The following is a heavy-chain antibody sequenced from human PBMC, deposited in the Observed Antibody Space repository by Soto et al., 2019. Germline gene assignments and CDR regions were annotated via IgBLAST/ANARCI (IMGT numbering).Heavy chain of an antibody. D-gene: IGHD6-13*01. CDR1: GYTFTSYG. V-gene: IGHV1-18*01. J-gene: IGHJ6*02. CDR2: IIAYNGNT. CDR3: ARAPSMGKHQLAWLDSYYGMDV. Sequence: QVQLVQSGAEVKKPGASVKVSCKAAGYTFTSYGISWVRQAPGPGLAWMGWIIAYNGNTNYAQKLQGRVTMTTDTSPSTAYMELRSLRSADTAVYYCARAPSMGKHQLAWLDSYYGMDVWGQGTTVTVSS.